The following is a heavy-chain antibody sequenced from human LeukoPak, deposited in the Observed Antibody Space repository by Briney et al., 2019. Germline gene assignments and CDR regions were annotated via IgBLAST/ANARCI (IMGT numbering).Heavy chain of an antibody. D-gene: IGHD4-23*01. CDR2: INWNGGSK. CDR1: GFRFDDNG. V-gene: IGHV3-20*04. J-gene: IGHJ4*02. Sequence: PGGSLRLSCAASGFRFDDNGMSWVRQAPGKGLEWVSGINWNGGSKGYADSVKGRFTISRDNAKNSLYLQMNSLRAEDTALYYCARVVRGGNFYYFDYWGQGTLVTVSS. CDR3: ARVVRGGNFYYFDY.